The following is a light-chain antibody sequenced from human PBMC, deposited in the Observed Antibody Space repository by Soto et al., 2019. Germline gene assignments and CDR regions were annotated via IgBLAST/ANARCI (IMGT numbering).Light chain of an antibody. CDR3: MQAIQSPRT. Sequence: DIVLTQSPLSLPVTPGEPASISCRSSQSLLHSNGNIYLDWYLQKPGQSPQLLIYLCSIRASGVPDRFSGSGSGTDFTLKITRVEGEDVGVYYCMQAIQSPRTFGLGTKVEI. J-gene: IGKJ1*01. CDR1: QSLLHSNGNIY. V-gene: IGKV2-28*01. CDR2: LCS.